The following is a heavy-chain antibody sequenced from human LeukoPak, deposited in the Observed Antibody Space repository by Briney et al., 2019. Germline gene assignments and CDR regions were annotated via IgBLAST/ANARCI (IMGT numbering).Heavy chain of an antibody. CDR2: IYTVDSDT. D-gene: IGHD6-13*01. J-gene: IGHJ4*02. V-gene: IGHV5-51*01. CDR3: ARGSSTWYLDY. Sequence: GESLKISCKASGYSFTNYWVGWVRQMPGKGLEWMGIIYTVDSDTTYSPSFQGQATISADKSISTAYLQLSSLRASDTAMYYCARGSSTWYLDYWGQGTLVTVSS. CDR1: GYSFTNYW.